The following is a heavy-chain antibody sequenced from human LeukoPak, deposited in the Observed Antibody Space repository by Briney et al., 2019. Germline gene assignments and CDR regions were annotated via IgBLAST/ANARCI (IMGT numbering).Heavy chain of an antibody. CDR3: ATPGDYDSSGYFDY. V-gene: IGHV1-69*13. D-gene: IGHD3-22*01. CDR1: GGTFSSYA. J-gene: IGHJ4*02. Sequence: GASVKVSCKASGGTFSSYAISWVRQAPGQGLEWMGGIIPIFGTANYAQKFQGRVTITADESTSTAYMELSSLRSEGTAVYYCATPGDYDSSGYFDYWGQGTLVTVSS. CDR2: IIPIFGTA.